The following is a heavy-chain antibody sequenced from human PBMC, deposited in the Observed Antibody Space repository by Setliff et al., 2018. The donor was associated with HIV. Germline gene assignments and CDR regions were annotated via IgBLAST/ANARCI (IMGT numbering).Heavy chain of an antibody. CDR3: ASRGIVVVTMSMPDEFFVH. CDR2: IFYSGTT. V-gene: IGHV4-59*04. D-gene: IGHD2-21*02. Sequence: PSETLSLTCTVSGSSISGHFWTWIRQPPGKGLEWIGNIFYSGTTYYNPSLRGRVTISVDRSRNQFSLTLNSVTAADTATYYCASRGIVVVTMSMPDEFFVHWGHGTLVTVSS. J-gene: IGHJ1*01. CDR1: GSSISGHF.